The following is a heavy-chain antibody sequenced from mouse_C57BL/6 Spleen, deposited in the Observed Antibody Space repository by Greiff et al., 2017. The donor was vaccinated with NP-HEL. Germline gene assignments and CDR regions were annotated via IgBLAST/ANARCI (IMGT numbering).Heavy chain of an antibody. CDR2: ISSGSSTI. Sequence: DVQLVESGGGLVKPGGSLKLSCAASGFTFSDYGMHWVRQAPEKGLEWVAYISSGSSTIYYADTVKGRFTISRDNAKNTLFLQMTSLRSEDTAMYYCARRSTNYFDYWGQGTTLTVSS. V-gene: IGHV5-17*01. CDR1: GFTFSDYG. CDR3: ARRSTNYFDY. D-gene: IGHD5-1*01. J-gene: IGHJ2*01.